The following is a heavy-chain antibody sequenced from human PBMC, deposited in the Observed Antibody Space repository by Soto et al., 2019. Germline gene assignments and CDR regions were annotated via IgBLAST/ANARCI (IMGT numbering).Heavy chain of an antibody. CDR2: IYSGGST. V-gene: IGHV3-66*01. D-gene: IGHD3-16*01. CDR3: ARDPWAADY. J-gene: IGHJ4*02. Sequence: EVQLVESGGGVVQHGGSLRLSCAASGFTVSTKYMSWVRQAPGKGLEWVSVIYSGGSTFYADSVRGRFTISRDNSKNTVNLQMNSLRAEDTAVYYCARDPWAADYWGQGTLVTVSS. CDR1: GFTVSTKY.